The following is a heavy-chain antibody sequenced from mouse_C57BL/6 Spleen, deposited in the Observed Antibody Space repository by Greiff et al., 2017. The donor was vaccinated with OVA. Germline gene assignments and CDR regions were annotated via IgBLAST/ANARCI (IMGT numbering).Heavy chain of an antibody. J-gene: IGHJ2*01. V-gene: IGHV1-52*01. CDR2: IDPSDSET. CDR1: GYTFTSYW. CDR3: ARSGTTRGFDY. Sequence: VKLVESGAELVRPGSSVKLSCKASGYTFTSYWMHWVKQRPIQGLEWIGNIDPSDSETHYNQKFKDKATLTVDKSSSTAYMQLSSLTSEDSAVYYCARSGTTRGFDYWGQGTTLTVSS. D-gene: IGHD1-1*01.